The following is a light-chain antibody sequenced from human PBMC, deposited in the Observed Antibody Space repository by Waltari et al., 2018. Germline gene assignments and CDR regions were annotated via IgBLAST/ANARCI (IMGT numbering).Light chain of an antibody. J-gene: IGLJ3*02. CDR3: ETGGHGTWV. Sequence: QLVVTQSPSVSAPLGASVKLTCTLSSGHSSNVIAWLQQRPEKGPRYLRKVNSDGSHSKGDGMPDRFSGSSSGAGRYLTSSSLQSDDEADYYCETGGHGTWVFGGGTKLTVL. V-gene: IGLV4-69*01. CDR2: VNSDGSH. CDR1: SGHSSNV.